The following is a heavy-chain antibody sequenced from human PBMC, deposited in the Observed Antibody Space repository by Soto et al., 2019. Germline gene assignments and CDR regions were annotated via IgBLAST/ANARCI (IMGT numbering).Heavy chain of an antibody. V-gene: IGHV3-33*01. CDR2: IWYDGSKK. Sequence: QVQLVESGGGVVQPGRSLRLSCAASGFTFSSYGMHWVRQAPGKGLEWVAVIWYDGSKKYYADSVKGRFTISRDNSKNTLYLQMNSRRAEDTAVYYCAVWYSSSWCFDYWGQGTLVTVSS. D-gene: IGHD6-13*01. CDR1: GFTFSSYG. CDR3: AVWYSSSWCFDY. J-gene: IGHJ4*02.